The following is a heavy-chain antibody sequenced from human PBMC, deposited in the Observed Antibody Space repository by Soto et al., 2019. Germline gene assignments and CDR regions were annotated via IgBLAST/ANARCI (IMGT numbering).Heavy chain of an antibody. J-gene: IGHJ6*02. D-gene: IGHD3-10*01. Sequence: QVQLVQSGAEVKKPGASVKVSCKASGYTFTGYYMHWVRQAPGQGLEWMGWINPNSGGTNYAQKFQGRVTMTRDTATISAYMELSRLRSDDTAVYYCARDPLLLWFGDGGYGMDVWGQGTTVTVSS. CDR2: INPNSGGT. CDR1: GYTFTGYY. V-gene: IGHV1-2*02. CDR3: ARDPLLLWFGDGGYGMDV.